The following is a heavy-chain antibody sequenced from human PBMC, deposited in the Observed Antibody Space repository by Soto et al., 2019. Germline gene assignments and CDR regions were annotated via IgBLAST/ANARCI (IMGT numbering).Heavy chain of an antibody. CDR1: GFTFSSYA. Sequence: EVQLLESGGGLVQPGGSLRLSCAASGFTFSSYAMSWVRQAPGKGLEWVSAISGSGGSTYYADSVKGRFTISRDNSKNTLYLKMNSLRAEDTAVYYCAKDIPGSYPNFDAFDIWGEGTMVTVSS. V-gene: IGHV3-23*01. J-gene: IGHJ3*02. D-gene: IGHD3-10*01. CDR3: AKDIPGSYPNFDAFDI. CDR2: ISGSGGST.